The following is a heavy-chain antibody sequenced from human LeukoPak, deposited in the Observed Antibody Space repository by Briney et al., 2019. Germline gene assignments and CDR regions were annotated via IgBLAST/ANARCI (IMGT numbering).Heavy chain of an antibody. CDR2: ISAYNGNT. CDR1: GYTFTSYG. J-gene: IGHJ6*02. D-gene: IGHD6-13*01. CDR3: ARVVSSSWYYYYGMDV. V-gene: IGHV1-18*01. Sequence: ASVKVSCKASGYTFTSYGISWVRQAPGQGLEWMGWISAYNGNTNYAQKLQGRVTMTTDTSTSTAYMELRSLRSDDTAVYYCARVVSSSWYYYYGMDVWGQGTTVTVSS.